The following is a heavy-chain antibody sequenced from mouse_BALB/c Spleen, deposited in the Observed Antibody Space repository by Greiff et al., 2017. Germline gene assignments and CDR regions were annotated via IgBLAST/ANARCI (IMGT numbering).Heavy chain of an antibody. D-gene: IGHD2-4*01. CDR1: GFTFSSYG. J-gene: IGHJ4*01. CDR3: AREDDYIYYYAMDY. CDR2: INSNGGST. Sequence: EVKLMESGGGLVQPGGSLKLSCAASGFTFSSYGMSWVRQTPDKRLELVATINSNGGSTYYPDSVKGRFTISRDNAKNTLYLQMSSLKSEDTAMYYCAREDDYIYYYAMDYWGQGTSVTVSS. V-gene: IGHV5-6-3*01.